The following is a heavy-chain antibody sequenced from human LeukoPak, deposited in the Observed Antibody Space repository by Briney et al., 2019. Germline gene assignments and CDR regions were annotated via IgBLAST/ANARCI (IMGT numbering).Heavy chain of an antibody. CDR3: ARDLYGSGPFDI. J-gene: IGHJ3*02. CDR1: GGSISSYY. V-gene: IGHV4-59*01. Sequence: SETLSLTCTVSGGSISSYYWSWIRQPPGKGLEWIGYIYHSGSTTYNPSLKSRVSISVDTSKNQFSLKLRSVTAADTAVYYCARDLYGSGPFDIWGQGTMVTVSS. D-gene: IGHD3-10*01. CDR2: IYHSGST.